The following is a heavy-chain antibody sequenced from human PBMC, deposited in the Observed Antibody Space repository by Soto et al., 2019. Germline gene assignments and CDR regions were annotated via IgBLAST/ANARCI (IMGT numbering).Heavy chain of an antibody. CDR1: GFTFGDYA. CDR2: IRSKAYGGTT. Sequence: PGGSLRLSCTASGFTFGDYAVSWFRQAPGKGLEWVCFIRSKAYGGTTEHAASVKGRFTISRDDSKSIAYLQMNSLKTEDTAVYYCTRDIAAAGRYYYYGMDVWGQGTTVTVSS. V-gene: IGHV3-49*03. CDR3: TRDIAAAGRYYYYGMDV. J-gene: IGHJ6*02. D-gene: IGHD6-13*01.